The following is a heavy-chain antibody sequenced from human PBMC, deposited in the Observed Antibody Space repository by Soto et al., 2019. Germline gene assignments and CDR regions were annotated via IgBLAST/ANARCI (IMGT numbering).Heavy chain of an antibody. CDR3: ARRSYYGSGSIFDY. V-gene: IGHV4-39*01. CDR2: IYYSGST. D-gene: IGHD3-10*01. J-gene: IGHJ4*02. CDR1: GGSISSSGYY. Sequence: QLQLQESGPGLGKPSETRALTCTVSGGSISSSGYYWGWIRQPPGKGLEWIGNIYYSGSTNYNPSLKSRVTISVDTSKNQFSLKVSSVTAADTAVYYCARRSYYGSGSIFDYWGQGTLVTVSS.